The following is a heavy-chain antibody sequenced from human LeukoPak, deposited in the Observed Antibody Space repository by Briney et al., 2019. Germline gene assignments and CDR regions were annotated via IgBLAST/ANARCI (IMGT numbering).Heavy chain of an antibody. J-gene: IGHJ6*03. CDR3: ATKGPGYGLDYYYMDV. D-gene: IGHD5-18*01. Sequence: GGSLRLSCAASGFTFSSYGMHWVRQAPGKGLEWVAFIRYDGSNKYYADSVKGRFTISRDNSKNTLYLQMNSLRAEDTAVYYCATKGPGYGLDYYYMDVWGKGTTVTVSS. V-gene: IGHV3-30*02. CDR2: IRYDGSNK. CDR1: GFTFSSYG.